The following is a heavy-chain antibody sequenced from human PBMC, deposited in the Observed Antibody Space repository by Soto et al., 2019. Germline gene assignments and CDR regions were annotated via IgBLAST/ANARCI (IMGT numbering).Heavy chain of an antibody. V-gene: IGHV4-31*03. CDR1: GGSISSGGYY. Sequence: PSETLSLTCTVSGGSISSGGYYWSWIRQHPGKGLEWIGYIYYSGSTYYNPSLKSRVTISVDTSKNQFSLKLSSVTAADTAVYYCASIPDDYYYYYGMDVWGQGTTVTVSS. CDR2: IYYSGST. J-gene: IGHJ6*02. CDR3: ASIPDDYYYYYGMDV.